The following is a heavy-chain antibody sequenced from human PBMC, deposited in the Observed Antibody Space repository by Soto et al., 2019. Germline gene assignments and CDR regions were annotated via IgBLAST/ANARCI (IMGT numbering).Heavy chain of an antibody. CDR2: IYPGDSDT. J-gene: IGHJ5*02. CDR1: GYSFTSYW. V-gene: IGHV5-51*01. Sequence: SLKISCKGSGYSFTSYWIGWVRQMPGKGLEWMGIIYPGDSDTRYSPSFQGQVTISADKSISTAYLQWSSLKASDTAMYYCARLVGDCSGGSCYNWFDPWGQGTLVTVSS. D-gene: IGHD2-15*01. CDR3: ARLVGDCSGGSCYNWFDP.